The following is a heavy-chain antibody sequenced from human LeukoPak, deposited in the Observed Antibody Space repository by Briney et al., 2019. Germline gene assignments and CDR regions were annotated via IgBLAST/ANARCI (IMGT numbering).Heavy chain of an antibody. CDR3: VRRVAGSGYRDY. V-gene: IGHV4-39*01. Sequence: SETLSLTCTVSGGSISSSRHYWGWIRQPPGKGLEWIGNILYSGSTNYDPSLKSRVTISVDTSKNQFSLKLSSVTAADTAEYHCVRRVAGSGYRDYWGQGTLVTVSS. D-gene: IGHD3-22*01. CDR2: ILYSGST. CDR1: GGSISSSRHY. J-gene: IGHJ4*02.